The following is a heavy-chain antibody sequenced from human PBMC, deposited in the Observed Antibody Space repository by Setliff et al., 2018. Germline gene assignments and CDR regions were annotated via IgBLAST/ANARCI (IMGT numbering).Heavy chain of an antibody. CDR3: VRALLWSGEGRFDP. Sequence: SETLSLTCSVSGDSIFDNYWSWIRQSPGRGLEWIAYISYTGSTNYNPSLKSRVTISLDTSKNHFSLNLRSVTAADTAVYYCVRALLWSGEGRFDPWGQGTLVTVSS. J-gene: IGHJ5*02. D-gene: IGHD2-8*02. V-gene: IGHV4-59*08. CDR1: GDSIFDNY. CDR2: ISYTGST.